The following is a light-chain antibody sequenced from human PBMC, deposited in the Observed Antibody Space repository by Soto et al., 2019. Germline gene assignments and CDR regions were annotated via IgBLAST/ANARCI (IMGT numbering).Light chain of an antibody. CDR2: EVS. CDR1: SSDVGAYDY. Sequence: QSVLTQAASVSGCPGQSITISCTGTSSDVGAYDYVSWYQQNPGKAPKLIISEVSDRPSGVSNRFSGSKSGNTASLTISGLQAEDEADYFCSSYTTTNTLWVFGGGTQLTVL. CDR3: SSYTTTNTLWV. V-gene: IGLV2-14*01. J-gene: IGLJ3*02.